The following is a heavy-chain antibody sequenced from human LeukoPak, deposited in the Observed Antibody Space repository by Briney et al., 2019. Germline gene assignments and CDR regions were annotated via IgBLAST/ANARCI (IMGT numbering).Heavy chain of an antibody. CDR2: INHSGST. Sequence: SETLSLTCAVYGGSFSGYYWSWIRQPPGKGLEWIGEINHSGSTNYNPSLKSRVTISVDTSKNQFSLKLSSVTAADTAVYYCARGYGSGSYKAIGYYYYYMDVWGKGTTVTVSS. CDR3: ARGYGSGSYKAIGYYYYYMDV. V-gene: IGHV4-34*01. CDR1: GGSFSGYY. J-gene: IGHJ6*03. D-gene: IGHD3-10*01.